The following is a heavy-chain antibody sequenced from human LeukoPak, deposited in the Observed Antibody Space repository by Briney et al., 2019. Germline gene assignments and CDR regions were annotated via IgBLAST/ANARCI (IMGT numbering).Heavy chain of an antibody. Sequence: GGSLRLSCAASGFTFSSYGMHWVRQAPGKGLEWVAVISYDGSNKYYADSVKGRFTISRDNSKNTLYLQMNSLRAEDTAVYYCAKAMAFDYWGQGTLVTVSS. CDR2: ISYDGSNK. CDR1: GFTFSSYG. D-gene: IGHD3-10*01. CDR3: AKAMAFDY. V-gene: IGHV3-30*18. J-gene: IGHJ4*02.